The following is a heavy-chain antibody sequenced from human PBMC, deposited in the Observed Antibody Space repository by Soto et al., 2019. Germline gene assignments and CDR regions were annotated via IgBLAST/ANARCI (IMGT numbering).Heavy chain of an antibody. CDR3: ARNNEYSSSSNFDY. D-gene: IGHD6-6*01. J-gene: IGHJ4*02. CDR1: GGTFSSYT. Sequence: SVKVSCKASGGTFSSYTISWVRQAPGQGLEWMGRIIPILGIANYAQKFQGRVTITADKSTSTAYMELSSLRSEDTAVYYCARNNEYSSSSNFDYWGQGTLVTVS. CDR2: IIPILGIA. V-gene: IGHV1-69*02.